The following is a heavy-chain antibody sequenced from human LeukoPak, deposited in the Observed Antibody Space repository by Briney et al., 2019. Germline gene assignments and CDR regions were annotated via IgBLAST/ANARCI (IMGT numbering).Heavy chain of an antibody. CDR1: GGSISSDYW. D-gene: IGHD3-10*01. CDR3: ARGSHDTIRGVLDI. J-gene: IGHJ3*02. Sequence: PSETLSLTCAVSGGSISSDYWWSWVRQPPGKGLEYIGETHYSGTTNYNPSLKSRVTISLDKSKNQFSLNLHSVTAADTAVFYCARGSHDTIRGVLDIWGQGTMVTVSS. CDR2: THYSGTT. V-gene: IGHV4-4*02.